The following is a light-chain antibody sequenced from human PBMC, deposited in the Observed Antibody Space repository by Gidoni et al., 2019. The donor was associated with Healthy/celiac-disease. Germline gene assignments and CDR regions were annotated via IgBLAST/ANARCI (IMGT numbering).Light chain of an antibody. Sequence: DLQKTQSPSTLSASVGDRVTITCRASPSISSWLAWYQQKPGKAPKLLIYDASSLESGVPSRFSGSGSGTEFTLTISSLQPDDFATYYCQQYNSYPWTFGQGTKVEIK. V-gene: IGKV1-5*01. CDR2: DAS. CDR3: QQYNSYPWT. J-gene: IGKJ1*01. CDR1: PSISSW.